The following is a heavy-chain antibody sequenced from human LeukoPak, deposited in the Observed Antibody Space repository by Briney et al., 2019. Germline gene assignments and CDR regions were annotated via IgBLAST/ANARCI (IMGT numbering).Heavy chain of an antibody. V-gene: IGHV4-34*01. D-gene: IGHD3-10*01. Sequence: SETLSLTCAVYGGSFSGYYWSWIRQPPGNGLEWIGEINHSGSTNYNPSLKSRVTISVDTSKNQFSLKLSSVTAADTAVYYCARHSKRITMVRGITDWGQGTLVTVSS. J-gene: IGHJ4*02. CDR1: GGSFSGYY. CDR3: ARHSKRITMVRGITD. CDR2: INHSGST.